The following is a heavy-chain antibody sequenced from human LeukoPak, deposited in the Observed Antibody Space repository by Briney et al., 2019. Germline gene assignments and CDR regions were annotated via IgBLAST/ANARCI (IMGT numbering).Heavy chain of an antibody. CDR2: ISSSSSYT. CDR3: ARQGSRNYFDY. V-gene: IGHV3-11*03. Sequence: GGPLRLSCAASGFTFSDYYMSWIRQAPGEGLEGVSYISSSSSYTNYADPVKGRFTISRDNAKNSLYLQMNSLRAEDTAVYYCARQGSRNYFDYWGQGTLVTVSS. D-gene: IGHD2-2*01. J-gene: IGHJ4*02. CDR1: GFTFSDYY.